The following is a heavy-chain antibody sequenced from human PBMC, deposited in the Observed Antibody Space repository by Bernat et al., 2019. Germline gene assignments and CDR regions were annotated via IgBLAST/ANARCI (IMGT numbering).Heavy chain of an antibody. J-gene: IGHJ4*02. Sequence: QVQLVESGGGVVQPGGSLRLSCATSGFTFNSYGMHWVRQAPGKGLEWVAFIRYDGSNKNHADSVKGRFTISRDNSKYTLYLQMNSLRGEDTAVYYCAKDRGRGYTYGVGGDDYWGQGTLVTVSS. V-gene: IGHV3-30*02. D-gene: IGHD5-18*01. CDR1: GFTFNSYG. CDR3: AKDRGRGYTYGVGGDDY. CDR2: IRYDGSNK.